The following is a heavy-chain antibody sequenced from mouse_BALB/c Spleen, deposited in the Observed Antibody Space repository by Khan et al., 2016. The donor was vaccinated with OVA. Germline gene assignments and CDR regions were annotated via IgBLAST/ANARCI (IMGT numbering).Heavy chain of an antibody. CDR3: VRDGAYHRNNGWFAF. J-gene: IGHJ3*01. Sequence: QVQLQQSGAELARPGASVKMSCKASGYTFTSYTIHWIKKRPGQGLEWIGYINPSNGYTNCNQKFNDKATLTTDKSSTTAYLQLSSLTSDDSAVYNCVRDGAYHRNNGWFAFWGQGTLVTVSA. D-gene: IGHD2-5*01. CDR1: GYTFTSYT. CDR2: INPSNGYT. V-gene: IGHV1-4*01.